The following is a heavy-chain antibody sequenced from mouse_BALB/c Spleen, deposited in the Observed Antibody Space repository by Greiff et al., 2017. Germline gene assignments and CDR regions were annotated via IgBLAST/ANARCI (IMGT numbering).Heavy chain of an antibody. D-gene: IGHD1-1*02. CDR1: GFAFSSYD. Sequence: EVMLVESGGGLVKPGGSLKLSCAASGFAFSSYDMSWVRQPPEKRLEWVAFISSGGGSTYYPDPVTGRFTISRDNAKNTLYLQMSSLKSEDTAMYYCAAGGSYFDYGGQGTTLTVSA. V-gene: IGHV5-12-1*01. CDR3: AAGGSYFDY. J-gene: IGHJ2*01. CDR2: ISSGGGST.